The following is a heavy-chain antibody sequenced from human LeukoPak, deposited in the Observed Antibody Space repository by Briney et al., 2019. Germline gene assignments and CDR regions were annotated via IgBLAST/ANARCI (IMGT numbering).Heavy chain of an antibody. J-gene: IGHJ4*02. CDR2: IRATSGIT. D-gene: IGHD3-22*01. CDR1: GFSIYNYA. V-gene: IGHV3-23*01. CDR3: TTQLNYYDSSGYFSALRDY. Sequence: GGSLRLSCAASGFSIYNYAMIWVRQAPGKGLEWVSDIRATSGITFYADSVKGRFTVSRDNSKNTLYLQMNSLKTEDTAVYYCTTQLNYYDSSGYFSALRDYWGQGTLVTVSS.